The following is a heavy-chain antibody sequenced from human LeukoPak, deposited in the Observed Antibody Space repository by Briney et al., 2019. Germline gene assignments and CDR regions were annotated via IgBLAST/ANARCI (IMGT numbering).Heavy chain of an antibody. V-gene: IGHV4-59*01. CDR1: GGSPTSYY. Sequence: SETLSLTRTVCGGSPTSYYGSSMRQPPEKGLECRGYIFYSESTNYNPSLKSRVTISVDTSKNQISLKLSSVTAADTAVYYCARAPAGQPYYYMDVWGKGTTVTVSS. D-gene: IGHD2-2*01. J-gene: IGHJ6*03. CDR2: IFYSEST. CDR3: ARAPAGQPYYYMDV.